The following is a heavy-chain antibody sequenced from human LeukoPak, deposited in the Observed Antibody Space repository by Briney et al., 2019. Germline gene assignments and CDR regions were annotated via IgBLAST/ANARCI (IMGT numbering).Heavy chain of an antibody. D-gene: IGHD5-24*01. Sequence: PGGSLRLSCAASGFTFSDSVMHWVRQASGKGLEWVGRIRSKANNYATANAASVKGRFTISRDDSKNTAYLQMNSLKTEDTAVYYCHSRGDGYNNSDYWGQGTLVTVSS. CDR3: HSRGDGYNNSDY. J-gene: IGHJ4*02. V-gene: IGHV3-73*01. CDR1: GFTFSDSV. CDR2: IRSKANNYAT.